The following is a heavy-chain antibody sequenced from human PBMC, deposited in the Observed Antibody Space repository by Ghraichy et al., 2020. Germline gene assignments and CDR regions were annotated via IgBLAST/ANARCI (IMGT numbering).Heavy chain of an antibody. J-gene: IGHJ4*02. CDR1: GDSPNSISYY. Sequence: SETLSLTCNVSGDSPNSISYYWVWFRQPPGKGLEWIGSMYYSGSTDYNPSLKRRVSISGDTSKTKFSLKLRSVTAADTAIYYCATLLTGWGFSGLCYWGQGTLVTVFS. V-gene: IGHV4-39*07. D-gene: IGHD2-21*01. CDR2: MYYSGST. CDR3: ATLLTGWGFSGLCY.